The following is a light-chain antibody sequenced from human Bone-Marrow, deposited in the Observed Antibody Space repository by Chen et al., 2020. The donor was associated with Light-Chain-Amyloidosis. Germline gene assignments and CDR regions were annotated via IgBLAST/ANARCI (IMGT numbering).Light chain of an antibody. CDR1: QTISSNY. V-gene: IGKV3-20*01. Sequence: EIVLTQSPGTLSLSPGEGANLSCRASQTISSNYLTWYQQKFGQAPRILIYGSSSRDTGIPDRFTGSGSGTDFTLTINRLEPEDFAMYYCEQYGTSPLTFGGGTKVEIK. CDR2: GSS. J-gene: IGKJ4*01. CDR3: EQYGTSPLT.